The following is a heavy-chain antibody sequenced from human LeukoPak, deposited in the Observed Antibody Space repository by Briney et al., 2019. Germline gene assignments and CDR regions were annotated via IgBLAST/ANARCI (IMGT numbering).Heavy chain of an antibody. CDR2: ISSSSSYL. J-gene: IGHJ4*02. D-gene: IGHD3-10*01. CDR3: ARDYYGSGSYGY. Sequence: GGSLRLSCAASGFTFSDSYMNWVRQAPGKGLEWVSSISSSSSYLYYADSVKGRFTISRDNAKSSLYLQMNSLRAEDTAVYYCARDYYGSGSYGYWGQGTLVTVSS. V-gene: IGHV3-21*01. CDR1: GFTFSDSY.